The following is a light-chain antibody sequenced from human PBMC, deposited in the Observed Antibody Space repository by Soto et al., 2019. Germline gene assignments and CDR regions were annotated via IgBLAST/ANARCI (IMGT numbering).Light chain of an antibody. CDR3: QQYTILPQT. Sequence: DIVLTNSPVTLSVSLGERATLSCRASQSLRSSLAWYQQKPGQAPRLLIYDASTGATGIPARFSGSGSGTDFTLTISGLQSEDFAVYYCQQYTILPQTFAQGGKVDIK. V-gene: IGKV3-15*01. CDR2: DAS. CDR1: QSLRSS. J-gene: IGKJ1*01.